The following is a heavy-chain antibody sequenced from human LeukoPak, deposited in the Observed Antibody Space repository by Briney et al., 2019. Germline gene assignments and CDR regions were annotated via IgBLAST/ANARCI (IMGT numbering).Heavy chain of an antibody. V-gene: IGHV1-24*01. CDR2: FDPEDAEV. J-gene: IGHJ4*02. D-gene: IGHD2-15*01. CDR3: AAEGQWSLVHYFNS. CDR1: GNTLTDLS. Sequence: ASVTVSCTVSGNTLTDLSIHWVRQAPEKGLDWMGGFDPEDAEVIYAEKFQDRVTMTEDPSTDTAYLELSSLRSEDAAVYYCAAEGQWSLVHYFNSWGQGTLVTVSS.